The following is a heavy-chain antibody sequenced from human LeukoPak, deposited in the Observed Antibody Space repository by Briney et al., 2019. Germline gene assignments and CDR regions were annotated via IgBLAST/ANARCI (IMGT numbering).Heavy chain of an antibody. Sequence: PGRSLRLSCAASGFTFSSYAMHWVRQAPGKGLEWVAVISYDGSNKYYADSVKGRFTISRDNSKNTLYLQMNSLRAEDTAVYHCARDLGYCSSTSCPGSGYWGQGTLVTVSS. CDR1: GFTFSSYA. J-gene: IGHJ4*02. CDR3: ARDLGYCSSTSCPGSGY. D-gene: IGHD2-2*03. CDR2: ISYDGSNK. V-gene: IGHV3-30*04.